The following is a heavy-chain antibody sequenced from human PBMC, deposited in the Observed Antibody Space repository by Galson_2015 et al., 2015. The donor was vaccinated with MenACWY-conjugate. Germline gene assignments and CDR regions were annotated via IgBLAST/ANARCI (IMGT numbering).Heavy chain of an antibody. D-gene: IGHD3-16*01. Sequence: SLRLSCAASGFTFSSYAMNWVRQAPGKGLEWVSSITDTDYARYADSVKGRFTISRDNSKNTLYLQMDTLRADDTAVYYCARHLGERGTSYPYYFDCWGQGTLVTVSS. J-gene: IGHJ4*02. CDR3: ARHLGERGTSYPYYFDC. CDR1: GFTFSSYA. CDR2: ITDTDYA. V-gene: IGHV3-23*01.